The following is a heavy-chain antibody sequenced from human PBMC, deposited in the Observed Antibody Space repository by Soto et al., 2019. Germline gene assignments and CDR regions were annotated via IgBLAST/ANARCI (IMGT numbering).Heavy chain of an antibody. CDR2: ISAYNGNT. D-gene: IGHD3-22*01. V-gene: IGHV1-18*01. CDR1: GYTFTSYG. CDR3: ARARLWYDSSGYYPYYFNY. J-gene: IGHJ4*02. Sequence: ASVKVSCKASGYTFTSYGISWVRQAPGQGLEWMGWISAYNGNTNYAQKLQGRVTMTTDTSTSTAYMELRSLRSDDTAVYYCARARLWYDSSGYYPYYFNYWGQGTLVTVSS.